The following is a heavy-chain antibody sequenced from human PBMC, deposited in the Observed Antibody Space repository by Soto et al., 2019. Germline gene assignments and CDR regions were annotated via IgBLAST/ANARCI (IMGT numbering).Heavy chain of an antibody. D-gene: IGHD2-2*01. J-gene: IGHJ4*02. CDR3: ARDPLPHYCSSTSCYVGYFDY. CDR1: GYTFTSYG. V-gene: IGHV1-18*01. Sequence: QVQLVQSGAEVKKPGASVKVSCKASGYTFTSYGISWVRQAPGQGLEWMGWISAYNGNTNYAQKLRGRVTMTTDTSTSTAYMELRSLRSDDTAVYYCARDPLPHYCSSTSCYVGYFDYWGQGTLVTVSS. CDR2: ISAYNGNT.